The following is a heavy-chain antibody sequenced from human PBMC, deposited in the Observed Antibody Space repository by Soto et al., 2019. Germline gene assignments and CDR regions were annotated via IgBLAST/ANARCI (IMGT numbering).Heavy chain of an antibody. Sequence: QVQLEQSGAEVKKPGPSVKVSCKASEGTFSTHAISWVRQAPEEGLEWMGGIIPLFGTTNYAQKFQGRVTIIADKSTSTVSMELISLRSEDTAIYYCAGGFMVRGGDAWFDTWGQGTLVTVSS. V-gene: IGHV1-69*06. D-gene: IGHD3-10*01. J-gene: IGHJ5*02. CDR1: EGTFSTHA. CDR2: IIPLFGTT. CDR3: AGGFMVRGGDAWFDT.